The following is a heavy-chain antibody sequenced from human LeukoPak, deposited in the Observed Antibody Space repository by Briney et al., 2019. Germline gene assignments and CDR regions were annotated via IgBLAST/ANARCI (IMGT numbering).Heavy chain of an antibody. CDR2: ISYDGSNK. V-gene: IGHV3-30-3*01. D-gene: IGHD6-19*01. J-gene: IGHJ6*02. CDR3: ARTRLGIAVAGTRRNKGSPNYYYYYGMDV. CDR1: GFTFSSYA. Sequence: GGSLRLSCAASGFTFSSYAMHWVRQAPGKGLEWVAVISYDGSNKYYADSVEGRFTISRDNSKNTLYLQMNSLRAEDTAVYYCARTRLGIAVAGTRRNKGSPNYYYYYGMDVWGQGTTVTVSS.